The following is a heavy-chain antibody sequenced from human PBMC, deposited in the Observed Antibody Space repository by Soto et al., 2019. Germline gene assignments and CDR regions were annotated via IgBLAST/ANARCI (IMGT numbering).Heavy chain of an antibody. CDR2: ISSGGGST. Sequence: EVQLLESGGGLVQPGGSLRLSCAASGFTFSSYAMSWVRQAPGKGLEWVSSISSGGGSTFYADSVKGRFAISRDNSKSTLFLQLSSLRAEDTAVYYWAQTYGDYEGYFDYWGEGTLITVSS. J-gene: IGHJ4*02. CDR3: AQTYGDYEGYFDY. V-gene: IGHV3-23*01. CDR1: GFTFSSYA. D-gene: IGHD4-17*01.